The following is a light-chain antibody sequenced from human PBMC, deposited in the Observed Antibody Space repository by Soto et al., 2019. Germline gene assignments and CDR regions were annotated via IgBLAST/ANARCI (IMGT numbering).Light chain of an antibody. CDR2: KAS. CDR1: QSISSW. CDR3: QQYNSYSIT. V-gene: IGKV1-5*03. Sequence: IHMTQSASTLSASVGYRVTITCRASQSISSWLAWYQQKQGKAPKLLIYKASNLESGVSSRFSGSGYGTEFNLTISSLQTDDFATYYCQQYNSYSITFGQGTRLEIK. J-gene: IGKJ5*01.